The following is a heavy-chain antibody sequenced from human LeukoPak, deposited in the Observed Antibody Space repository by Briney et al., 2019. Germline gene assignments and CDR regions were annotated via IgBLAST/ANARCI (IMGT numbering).Heavy chain of an antibody. CDR1: GFTFSPYE. CDR3: VREKIDLGEAFYGGTPFDH. D-gene: IGHD2/OR15-2a*01. CDR2: ISGNGNDI. J-gene: IGHJ4*02. Sequence: GGSLRLSCTASGFTFSPYEMNWVRQAPGKGLEWLSSISGNGNDIYYAESVKGRFTISRDNAKNSLYLQMSSLRAGDTAMYYCVREKIDLGEAFYGGTPFDHWGQGTLVTVSS. V-gene: IGHV3-48*03.